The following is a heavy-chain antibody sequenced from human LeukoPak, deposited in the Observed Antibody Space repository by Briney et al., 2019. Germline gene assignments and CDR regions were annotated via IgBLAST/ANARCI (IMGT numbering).Heavy chain of an antibody. J-gene: IGHJ6*02. D-gene: IGHD5-24*01. CDR2: IYSGGST. CDR3: ARDYPEMATKYGMDV. CDR1: RFTVSSNY. Sequence: GGSLRLSCAASRFTVSSNYMSWVRQAPGKGLEWVSVIYSGGSTYYADSVKGRFTISRDNSKNTLYLQMNSLRAEDTAVYYCARDYPEMATKYGMDVWGQGTTVTVSS. V-gene: IGHV3-53*01.